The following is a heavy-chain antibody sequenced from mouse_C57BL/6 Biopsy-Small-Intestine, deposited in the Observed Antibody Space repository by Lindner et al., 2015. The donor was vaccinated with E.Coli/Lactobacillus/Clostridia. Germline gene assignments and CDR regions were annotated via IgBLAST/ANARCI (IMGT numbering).Heavy chain of an antibody. J-gene: IGHJ1*03. CDR3: ARRGITTVVGHWYFDF. Sequence: VQLQESGGGLVKPGGSLKLSCAASGFTFSDFGMHWVRQAPEKGLEWVAYISSGSNFIYYADTVKGRLTISRDNGKKTLFLQMTSLRSEDTAMYYCARRGITTVVGHWYFDFWGTGATVTVSS. V-gene: IGHV5-17*01. D-gene: IGHD1-1*01. CDR2: ISSGSNFI. CDR1: GFTFSDFG.